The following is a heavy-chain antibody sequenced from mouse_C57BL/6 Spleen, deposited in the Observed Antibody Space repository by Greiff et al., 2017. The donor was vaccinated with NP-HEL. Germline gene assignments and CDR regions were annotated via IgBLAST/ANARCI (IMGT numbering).Heavy chain of an antibody. Sequence: DVKLVESGGGLVKPGGSLKLSCAASGFTFSSYAMSWVRQTPEKRLEWVATISDGGSYTYYPDNVKGRFTISRDNAKNNLYLQMSHLKSEDTAMYYCAREAEGFFDYWGQGTTLTVSS. CDR3: AREAEGFFDY. V-gene: IGHV5-4*01. J-gene: IGHJ2*01. CDR2: ISDGGSYT. CDR1: GFTFSSYA.